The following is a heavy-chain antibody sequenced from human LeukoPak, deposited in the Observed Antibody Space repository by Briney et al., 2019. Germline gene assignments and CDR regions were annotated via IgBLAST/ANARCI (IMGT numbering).Heavy chain of an antibody. CDR2: IIPIFGTA. J-gene: IGHJ5*02. Sequence: ASVKVSCKASGGTFSSYAISWVRQAPGQGLEWMGGIIPIFGTANYAQKFQGRVTITADEYTSTAYMELSSLRSEDTAVYYCARDQRSYYDFWSGYQWFDPWGQGTLVTVSS. D-gene: IGHD3-3*01. V-gene: IGHV1-69*13. CDR3: ARDQRSYYDFWSGYQWFDP. CDR1: GGTFSSYA.